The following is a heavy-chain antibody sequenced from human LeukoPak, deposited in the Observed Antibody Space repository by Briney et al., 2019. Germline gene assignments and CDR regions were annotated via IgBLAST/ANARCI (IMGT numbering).Heavy chain of an antibody. J-gene: IGHJ4*02. Sequence: PSETLSLTCAVYGGSFSGYYWSWIRQPPGKGLEWIGEINHSGSTNYNPSLKSRVTMSVGTSKNQFSLKLSSVTAADTAVYYCARGPVLSYFDYWGQGTLVTVSS. CDR3: ARGPVLSYFDY. CDR1: GGSFSGYY. V-gene: IGHV4-34*01. D-gene: IGHD6-6*01. CDR2: INHSGST.